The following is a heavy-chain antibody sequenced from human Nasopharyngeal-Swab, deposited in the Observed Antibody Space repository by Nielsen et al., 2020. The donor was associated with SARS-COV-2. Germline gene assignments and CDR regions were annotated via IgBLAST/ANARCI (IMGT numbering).Heavy chain of an antibody. J-gene: IGHJ6*02. CDR3: ASTLDVDTAMVVTLYYYYGMDV. D-gene: IGHD5-18*01. V-gene: IGHV3-7*01. CDR2: ILRDGQR. Sequence: GGSLRLSCAASGFSFSNHGLSWVRQAPGRGPEWVATILRDGQRYYVDSVKGRFTISRDNAKNTLYLQMNSLRAEDTAVYYCASTLDVDTAMVVTLYYYYGMDVWGQGTTVTVSS. CDR1: GFSFSNHG.